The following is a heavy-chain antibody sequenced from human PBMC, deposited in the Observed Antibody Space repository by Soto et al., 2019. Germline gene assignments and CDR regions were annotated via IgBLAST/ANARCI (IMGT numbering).Heavy chain of an antibody. CDR3: ARDVPSDTTGFRGYDL. D-gene: IGHD4-17*01. J-gene: IGHJ4*02. CDR1: GGTVSSYA. V-gene: IGHV1-69*01. CDR2: FIPIFVSA. Sequence: QLHLVKSGAEVKKAGSSVKVSCKASGGTVSSYAITWVRQAPVKGLDWMGVFIPIFVSAHYAPQFPGRITITADESPSTAYMELSGPTSEDTAIYYCARDVPSDTTGFRGYDLWGPGTHVTVSS.